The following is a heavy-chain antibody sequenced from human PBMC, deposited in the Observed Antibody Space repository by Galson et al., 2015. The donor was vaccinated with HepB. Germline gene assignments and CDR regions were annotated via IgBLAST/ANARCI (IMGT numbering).Heavy chain of an antibody. J-gene: IGHJ6*02. CDR1: GFTFSSYA. CDR2: ISYDGSNK. CDR3: ARERITMVRGVSLAVGMDV. V-gene: IGHV3-30*04. D-gene: IGHD3-10*01. Sequence: SLRLSCAASGFTFSSYAMHWVRQAPGKGLEWVAVISYDGSNKYYADSVKGRFTISRDNSKNTLYLQMNSLRAEDTAVYYCARERITMVRGVSLAVGMDVWGQGTTVTVSS.